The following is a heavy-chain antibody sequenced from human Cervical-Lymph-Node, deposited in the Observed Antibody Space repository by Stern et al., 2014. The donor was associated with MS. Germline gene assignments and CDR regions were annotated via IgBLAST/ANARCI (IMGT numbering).Heavy chain of an antibody. V-gene: IGHV1-69*06. CDR2: MIPDLSTT. CDR1: GGTFGNYA. CDR3: ARDKGDYGSENPCSWFDP. J-gene: IGHJ5*02. Sequence: VQLVESGAEVRKAWSSLTVSCKASGGTFGNYAFCWVRQAPGQGLERMGGMIPDLSTTEYTQQFPRRFTITADKSTSTASTQTTSLRSEDTAVYYCARDKGDYGSENPCSWFDPWGQGTLVTVSS. D-gene: IGHD3-10*01.